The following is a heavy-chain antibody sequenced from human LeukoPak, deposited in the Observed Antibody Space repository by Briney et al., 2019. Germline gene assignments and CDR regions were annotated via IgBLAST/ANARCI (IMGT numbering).Heavy chain of an antibody. CDR2: ITGSGDTT. CDR1: GFTFSTYS. Sequence: GGSLRLSCAASGFTFSTYSMNWVRLAPGKGLEWVSGITGSGDTTNYADSVRGRFTISRDNAKNILYLQMNSLRSEDTAVYHCVRGLEDYGAAARVGAPDYWGQGTPVIVSS. J-gene: IGHJ4*02. D-gene: IGHD4/OR15-4a*01. CDR3: VRGLEDYGAAARVGAPDY. V-gene: IGHV3-23*01.